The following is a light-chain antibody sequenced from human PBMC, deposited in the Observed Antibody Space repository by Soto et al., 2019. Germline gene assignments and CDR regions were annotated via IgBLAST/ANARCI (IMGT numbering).Light chain of an antibody. V-gene: IGLV1-51*01. Sequence: QSVLTQPPSVSAAPGQKVTISCSGSGSNIGKNDVSWYLQLPGAAPKLLIYDTNKPPSGIPDRFSGSKSGTSATLGITGLQTGDEADYFCGTLGTRLRVVVLGGGTKLTVL. CDR1: GSNIGKND. J-gene: IGLJ2*01. CDR3: GTLGTRLRVVV. CDR2: DTN.